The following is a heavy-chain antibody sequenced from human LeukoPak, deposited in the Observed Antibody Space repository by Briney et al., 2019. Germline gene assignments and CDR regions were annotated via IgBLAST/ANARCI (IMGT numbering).Heavy chain of an antibody. CDR3: ARRRGYGDYVPFDY. J-gene: IGHJ4*02. CDR1: GGTFSSYA. Sequence: SVKVSCKASGGTFSSYAISWVRQAPGQGLEWMGRIIPVFGTANYAQKFQGRVTITTDESTSTAYMELSSLRSEDTAVYYCARRRGYGDYVPFDYWGQGTLITVSS. CDR2: IIPVFGTA. D-gene: IGHD4-17*01. V-gene: IGHV1-69*05.